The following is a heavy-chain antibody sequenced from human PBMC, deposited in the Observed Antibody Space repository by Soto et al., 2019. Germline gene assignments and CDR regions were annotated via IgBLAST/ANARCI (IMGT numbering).Heavy chain of an antibody. CDR2: ISGSGSNT. CDR1: GFTSSSYA. CDR3: ARLGDFFGSRGHFDY. D-gene: IGHD3-10*01. V-gene: IGHV3-23*01. Sequence: GGSLRLSCAASGFTSSSYAMSWVRRAPGKGLEWVSAISGSGSNTYYADSVKGRFTISRDNSKNTLFLQMNSLRAEDTAVYYCARLGDFFGSRGHFDYWGRGTLVTVSS. J-gene: IGHJ4*02.